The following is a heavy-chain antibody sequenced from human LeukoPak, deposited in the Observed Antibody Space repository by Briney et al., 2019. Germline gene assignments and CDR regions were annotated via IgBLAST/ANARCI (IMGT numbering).Heavy chain of an antibody. V-gene: IGHV3-7*04. Sequence: GGSLRLSCEASGFTFSASSVIWVRQVPGKGLEWVATVNPGGSETSYVESVKGRFTISRDNAKNPLYLQMNSLRVEDTAVYYCARDPRWNCDYWGRGTVVSVST. CDR3: ARDPRWNCDY. CDR2: VNPGGSET. J-gene: IGHJ4*02. D-gene: IGHD3-16*02. CDR1: GFTFSASS.